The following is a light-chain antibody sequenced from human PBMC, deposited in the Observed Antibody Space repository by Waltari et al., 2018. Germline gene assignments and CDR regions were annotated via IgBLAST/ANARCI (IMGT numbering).Light chain of an antibody. Sequence: EIVLTQSPATLSLSPGERATLSCRASQSISNYLAWYQQKLGQAPRLLLYDTSNRATGIPARFSGSGSGTEFTLTISSLEPEDFAVYYCHQRSDWGTFGGGTKVEI. J-gene: IGKJ4*01. CDR3: HQRSDWGT. CDR2: DTS. V-gene: IGKV3-11*01. CDR1: QSISNY.